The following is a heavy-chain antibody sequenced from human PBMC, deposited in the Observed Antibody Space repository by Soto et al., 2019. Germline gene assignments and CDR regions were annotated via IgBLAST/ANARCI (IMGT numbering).Heavy chain of an antibody. D-gene: IGHD3-3*01. Sequence: QVQLAQSGAEVKKPGSSVRVSCQTSRGTFNTSPISWMRQAPGQGLEWLGDILPVFGMVNYAQQFQDRLTVPAAESTTSVCMEVSRLSPEDTAVYFCATPHLRGRHYDFRSPPTASLYHYGLGVWGQGPTVIVSS. CDR3: ATPHLRGRHYDFRSPPTASLYHYGLGV. J-gene: IGHJ6*02. V-gene: IGHV1-69*01. CDR2: ILPVFGMV. CDR1: RGTFNTSP.